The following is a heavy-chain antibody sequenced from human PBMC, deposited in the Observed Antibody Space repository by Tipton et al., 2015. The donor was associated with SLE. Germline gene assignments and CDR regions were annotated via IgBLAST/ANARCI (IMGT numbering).Heavy chain of an antibody. CDR3: ARDRSSGGAFDI. V-gene: IGHV3-74*01. CDR1: GFTFSSYW. D-gene: IGHD3-10*01. CDR2: INSDGSST. J-gene: IGHJ3*02. Sequence: SGFTFSSYWMHWVRQAPGKGLVWVSRINSDGSSTSYADSVKGRFTISRDNAKNSLYLQMNSLRAEDTAVYYCARDRSSGGAFDIWGQGTMVTVSS.